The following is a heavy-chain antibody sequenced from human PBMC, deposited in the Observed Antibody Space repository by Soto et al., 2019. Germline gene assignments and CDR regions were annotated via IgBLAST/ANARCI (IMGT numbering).Heavy chain of an antibody. J-gene: IGHJ6*02. CDR2: IKSKTDGGTT. V-gene: IGHV3-15*07. Sequence: EVQLVESGGGLVKPGGSLRLSCAASGFTFSNAWMNWVRQAPGKGLEWVGRIKSKTDGGTTDYAAPVKGRFTISRDDSKNTLYLQMNSLKTEDTAVYYCTTGGQGATLNLYYYYYGMDVWGQGTTVTVSS. CDR3: TTGGQGATLNLYYYYYGMDV. D-gene: IGHD1-26*01. CDR1: GFTFSNAW.